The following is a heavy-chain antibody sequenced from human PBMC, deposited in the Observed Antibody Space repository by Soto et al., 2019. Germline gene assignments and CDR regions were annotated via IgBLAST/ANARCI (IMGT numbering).Heavy chain of an antibody. Sequence: QVQLVQSGAEVKKPGASVRVSCKASGYTFTDFGISWVRQAPGQGLEWMGWIGADNRDTNYAQNHQGRVTMTTDTFTTTAYMELRSLTSDDTAVYYCASDISYGSGASYGYWGQGTLVTVSS. V-gene: IGHV1-18*01. D-gene: IGHD3-10*01. CDR3: ASDISYGSGASYGY. CDR1: GYTFTDFG. J-gene: IGHJ4*02. CDR2: IGADNRDT.